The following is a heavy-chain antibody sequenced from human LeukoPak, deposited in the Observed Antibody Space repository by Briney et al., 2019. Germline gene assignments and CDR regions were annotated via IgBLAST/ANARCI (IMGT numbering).Heavy chain of an antibody. Sequence: PSQTLSLTCTVSGGSISSGDYYWSWIRQPPGKGLEWIGYIYYSGSTYYNPSLESRVTISVDTSKNQFSLKLSSVTAADTAVYYCARDGVGGLYYFDYWGQGTLVTVSS. V-gene: IGHV4-30-4*01. CDR2: IYYSGST. J-gene: IGHJ4*02. D-gene: IGHD4-23*01. CDR1: GGSISSGDYY. CDR3: ARDGVGGLYYFDY.